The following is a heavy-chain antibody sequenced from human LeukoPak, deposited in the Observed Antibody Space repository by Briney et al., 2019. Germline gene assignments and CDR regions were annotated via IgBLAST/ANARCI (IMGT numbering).Heavy chain of an antibody. V-gene: IGHV4-39*07. CDR2: IYYSGST. CDR3: ARARSYLNWFDP. CDR1: GGSISSSSYY. D-gene: IGHD1-26*01. Sequence: SSETLSLTCTVSGGSISSSSYYWGWIRQPPGKGLEWIGSIYYSGSTYYNPSLKSRVTISVDTSKNQFSLKLSSVTAADTAVYYCARARSYLNWFDPWGQGTLVTVSS. J-gene: IGHJ5*02.